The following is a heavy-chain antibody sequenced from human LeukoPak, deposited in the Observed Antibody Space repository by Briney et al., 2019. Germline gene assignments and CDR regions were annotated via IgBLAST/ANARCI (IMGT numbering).Heavy chain of an antibody. Sequence: SETLSLTCTVSGGSISSYYWSWIRQPPGKGLEWIGYIYYSGSTNYNPSLKSRVTISVDTSKNQFSLKLSSVTAADTAVYYCARSKFGEFPTYYYYYMDVWGKGTMVTVSS. D-gene: IGHD3-10*01. J-gene: IGHJ6*03. CDR2: IYYSGST. CDR3: ARSKFGEFPTYYYYYMDV. CDR1: GGSISSYY. V-gene: IGHV4-59*01.